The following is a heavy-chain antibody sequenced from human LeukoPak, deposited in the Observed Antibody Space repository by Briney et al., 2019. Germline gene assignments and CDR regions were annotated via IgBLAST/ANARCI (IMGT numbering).Heavy chain of an antibody. Sequence: GKSLRLSCKASGPYIQDYAMHWVRQAPGKDLEWVSGIFGNRKRVDYADSVKGRFTVSRDNAKNSLYLQMNNLRLEDTALYYCIKETSAGGLDYWGQGTLVTVSS. CDR2: IFGNRKRV. CDR1: GPYIQDYA. J-gene: IGHJ4*02. CDR3: IKETSAGGLDY. V-gene: IGHV3-9*01. D-gene: IGHD4-23*01.